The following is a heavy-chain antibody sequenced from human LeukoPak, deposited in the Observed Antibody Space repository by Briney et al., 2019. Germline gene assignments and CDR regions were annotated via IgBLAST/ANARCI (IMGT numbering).Heavy chain of an antibody. Sequence: ASVKVSCKASGYTLTSYGISWVRQAPGQGLEWMGWISAYNGNTNYAQKLQGRVTMTTDTSTSTAYMELRSLRSDDTAVYYCAGDLVVPAAPYWFDPWGQGTLVTVSS. V-gene: IGHV1-18*01. CDR1: GYTLTSYG. CDR2: ISAYNGNT. CDR3: AGDLVVPAAPYWFDP. J-gene: IGHJ5*02. D-gene: IGHD2-2*01.